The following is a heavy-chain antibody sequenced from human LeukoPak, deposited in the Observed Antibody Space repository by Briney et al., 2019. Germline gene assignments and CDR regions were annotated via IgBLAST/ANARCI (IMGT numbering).Heavy chain of an antibody. Sequence: GGSLRLSCAASGFTFSSYAMHWVRQAPGKGLEYVSVIRSDGVDVYYTDSVKGRFTISRDNSKNTLYLQMSSLRPEDTAVYYCVKDLLQVTMKKLDHWGQGTLVTVSS. CDR1: GFTFSSYA. V-gene: IGHV3-64D*06. CDR3: VKDLLQVTMKKLDH. J-gene: IGHJ4*02. D-gene: IGHD4-11*01. CDR2: IRSDGVDV.